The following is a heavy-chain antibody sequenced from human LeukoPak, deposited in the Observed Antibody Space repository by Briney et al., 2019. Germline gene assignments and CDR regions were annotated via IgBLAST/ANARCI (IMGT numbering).Heavy chain of an antibody. CDR1: GFTFSTYA. V-gene: IGHV3-23*01. D-gene: IGHD3-22*01. J-gene: IGHJ4*02. Sequence: GGSLRLSCSASGFTFSTYAMHWVRQAPGKGLEWVSGASGGGDNAYYADSVQGRFTISRDNSKNTLFLQMNSLRAEDTAVYYCAKDRNLITMIVVVITPFDYWGQGTLVTVSS. CDR2: ASGGGDNA. CDR3: AKDRNLITMIVVVITPFDY.